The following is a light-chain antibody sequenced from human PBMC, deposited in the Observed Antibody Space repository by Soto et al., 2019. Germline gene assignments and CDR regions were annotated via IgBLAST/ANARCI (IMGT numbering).Light chain of an antibody. CDR1: TSNIGSNT. J-gene: IGLJ3*02. V-gene: IGLV1-44*01. CDR3: AVWDDSLNAWV. Sequence: QSVLTQPPSASGTPGQSVTISCSGSTSNIGSNTVNWYQQLPGTAPKLLVYSNDQRPSGVPDRFSASKSGTSAFLAISGIQSEDDADYDCAVWDDSLNAWVFGGGTKLTVL. CDR2: SND.